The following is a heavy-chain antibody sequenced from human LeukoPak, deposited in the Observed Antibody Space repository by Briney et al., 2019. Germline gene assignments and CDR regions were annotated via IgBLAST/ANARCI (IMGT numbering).Heavy chain of an antibody. CDR3: ARVNSGSYQFDY. D-gene: IGHD1-26*01. V-gene: IGHV4-39*07. J-gene: IGHJ4*02. Sequence: SETLSLTCTVSGGSISSSSYYWGWIRQPPGKGPEWIGSIYYSGSTYYNPSLKSRVTISVDTSKNQFSLKLSSVTAADTAVYYCARVNSGSYQFDYWGQGTLVTVSS. CDR2: IYYSGST. CDR1: GGSISSSSYY.